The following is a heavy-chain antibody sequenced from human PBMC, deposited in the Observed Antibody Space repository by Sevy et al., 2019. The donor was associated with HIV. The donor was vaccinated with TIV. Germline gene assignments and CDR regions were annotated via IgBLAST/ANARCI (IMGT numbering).Heavy chain of an antibody. J-gene: IGHJ4*02. V-gene: IGHV4-39*01. CDR3: AGPILTYRSCWSYYDH. Sequence: SETLSLTCTVSGASISSSGYYWGWIRQPPGKGLEWIASIRYSGSTYYTPSLRSRVTISADASKNQFALMLNSVTAADTAVYYCAGPILTYRSCWSYYDHWGQGTVVTVSS. CDR2: IRYSGST. CDR1: GASISSSGYY. D-gene: IGHD6-19*01.